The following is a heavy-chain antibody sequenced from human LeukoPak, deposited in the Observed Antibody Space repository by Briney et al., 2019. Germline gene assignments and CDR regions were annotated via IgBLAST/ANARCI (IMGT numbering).Heavy chain of an antibody. CDR1: GGSISSYY. V-gene: IGHV4-59*08. CDR3: ASDTMVRGVGFDY. J-gene: IGHJ4*02. Sequence: SETLSLTCTVSGGSISSYYWSWIRQPPGKGLEWIGYIYYSGSTNYNPSLKSRVTISVDTSKNQFSLKLSSVTAADTAVYYCASDTMVRGVGFDYWGQGTLVTVSS. D-gene: IGHD3-10*01. CDR2: IYYSGST.